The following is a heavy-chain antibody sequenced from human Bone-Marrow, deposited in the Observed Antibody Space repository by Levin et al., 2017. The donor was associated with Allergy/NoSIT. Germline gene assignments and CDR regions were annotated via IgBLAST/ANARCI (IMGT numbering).Heavy chain of an antibody. J-gene: IGHJ4*02. V-gene: IGHV3-53*01. CDR3: ARGWFGELLSH. CDR2: IYSGGST. Sequence: GESLKISCAASGFTVSSHYMSWVRQAPGKGPEWDSVIYSGGSTYYADSVKGRFTISRDNSKNTLYLQMNSLRAEDTAVYYCARGWFGELLSHWGQGTLVTVSS. D-gene: IGHD3-10*01. CDR1: GFTVSSHY.